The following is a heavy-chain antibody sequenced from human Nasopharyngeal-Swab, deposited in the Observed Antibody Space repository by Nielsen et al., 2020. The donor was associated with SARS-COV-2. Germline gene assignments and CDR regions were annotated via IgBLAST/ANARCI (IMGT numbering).Heavy chain of an antibody. J-gene: IGHJ4*02. CDR1: GLTFSGYW. D-gene: IGHD5-18*01. V-gene: IGHV3-7*03. CDR2: IKEDGSEK. Sequence: GESLKISCAASGLTFSGYWMSWVRQAPGKGLEWVANIKEDGSEKYYVDSVKGRFTISRDNAKNSLYLQMSSLRVEDTAVYYCATARAYNYGPSFDYWGRGTLVTVSS. CDR3: ATARAYNYGPSFDY.